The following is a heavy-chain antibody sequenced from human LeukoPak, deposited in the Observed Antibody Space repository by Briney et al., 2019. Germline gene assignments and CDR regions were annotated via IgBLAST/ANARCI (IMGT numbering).Heavy chain of an antibody. CDR2: ISGSGGST. CDR1: GFTFSSYS. V-gene: IGHV3-23*01. Sequence: PGGSLRLSCAASGFTFSSYSMNWVRQAPGKGLEWVSAISGSGGSTYYADSVKGRFTISRDNSKNTLYLQMNSLRAEDTAVYYCAKSDFWSGYPTDYWGQGTLVTVSS. J-gene: IGHJ4*02. D-gene: IGHD3-3*01. CDR3: AKSDFWSGYPTDY.